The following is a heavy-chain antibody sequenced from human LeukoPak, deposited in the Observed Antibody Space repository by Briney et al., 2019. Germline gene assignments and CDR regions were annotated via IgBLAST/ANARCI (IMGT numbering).Heavy chain of an antibody. CDR3: AKAYFNCSGGSCYYPDAFDI. V-gene: IGHV4-39*01. Sequence: SETLSLTCTVSGGSISSSSYYWGWIRQPPGKGLEWIGSMYYSGSTYYNPSLKSRVTISVDTSKNQFSLKLSSVTAADTAVYYCAKAYFNCSGGSCYYPDAFDIWGQGTMVTVSS. D-gene: IGHD2-15*01. J-gene: IGHJ3*02. CDR2: MYYSGST. CDR1: GGSISSSSYY.